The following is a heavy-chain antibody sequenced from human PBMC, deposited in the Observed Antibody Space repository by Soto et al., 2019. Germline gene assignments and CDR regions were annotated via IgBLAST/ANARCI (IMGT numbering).Heavy chain of an antibody. Sequence: PSETLSLTCTVSGGSISSGDYYWSWIRQPPGKGLEWIGYIYYSGSTYYNPSLKSRVTISVDTSKNQFSLKLSSVTAADTAVYYCARVNSVRFLEWLSRAPWFDPWGQGTLVTVSS. J-gene: IGHJ5*02. CDR3: ARVNSVRFLEWLSRAPWFDP. D-gene: IGHD3-3*01. CDR2: IYYSGST. V-gene: IGHV4-30-4*01. CDR1: GGSISSGDYY.